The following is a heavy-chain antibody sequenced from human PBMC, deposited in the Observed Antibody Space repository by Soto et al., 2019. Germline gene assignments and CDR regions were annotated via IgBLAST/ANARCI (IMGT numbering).Heavy chain of an antibody. J-gene: IGHJ4*02. CDR3: AKAKNDYTWDNRPPFDY. Sequence: GGSLRLSCEASGFALRNYAMTWVRQAPGKGLEWVSLISANDVGTYYAESVKTRFTISTDQSRNTVYLQMDSLRADDTAIYYCAKAKNDYTWDNRPPFDYWRQGTLVTLSS. V-gene: IGHV3-23*01. CDR1: GFALRNYA. CDR2: ISANDVGT. D-gene: IGHD3-3*01.